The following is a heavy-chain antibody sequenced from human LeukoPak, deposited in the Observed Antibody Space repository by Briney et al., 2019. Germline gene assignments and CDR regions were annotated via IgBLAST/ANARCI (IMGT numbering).Heavy chain of an antibody. CDR1: GFTFSSYN. V-gene: IGHV3-48*01. J-gene: IGHJ5*02. Sequence: PGGTLRLSCAASGFTFSSYNMNWVRQAPGKGLEWVSYISSGSSTIYYADSVKGRFTISRDNAKNSLYLQMNSLRAEDTAVYYCARTMSSSWYNWFDPWGQGTLVTVYS. D-gene: IGHD6-13*01. CDR2: ISSGSSTI. CDR3: ARTMSSSWYNWFDP.